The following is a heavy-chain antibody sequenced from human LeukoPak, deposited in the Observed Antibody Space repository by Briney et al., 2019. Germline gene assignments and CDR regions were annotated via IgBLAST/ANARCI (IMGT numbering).Heavy chain of an antibody. D-gene: IGHD3-9*01. V-gene: IGHV1-18*01. J-gene: IGHJ4*02. Sequence: ASVKVSCKASGYTFTSYGISWVRQAPGQGLEWMGWISAYNGNTNYAQKLQGRVTMTTDTSTSTAYTELRSLRSDDTAVYYCARDPNYDILTGSFEFDYWGQGTLVTVSS. CDR3: ARDPNYDILTGSFEFDY. CDR1: GYTFTSYG. CDR2: ISAYNGNT.